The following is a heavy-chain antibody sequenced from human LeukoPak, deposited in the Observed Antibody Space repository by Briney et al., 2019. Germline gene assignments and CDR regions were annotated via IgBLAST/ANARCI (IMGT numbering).Heavy chain of an antibody. CDR1: GGSISSYY. D-gene: IGHD3-10*01. J-gene: IGHJ5*02. Sequence: SETLSLTCTVSGGSISSYYWSWIRQSPGKGLECIRYIHYTGSTNYNPSLKSRVTISVETSKNQFSLKLKSVTAADTAVYYCARGGYYGSGNDFRFDPWGQGTLVTVSS. CDR2: IHYTGST. V-gene: IGHV4-59*01. CDR3: ARGGYYGSGNDFRFDP.